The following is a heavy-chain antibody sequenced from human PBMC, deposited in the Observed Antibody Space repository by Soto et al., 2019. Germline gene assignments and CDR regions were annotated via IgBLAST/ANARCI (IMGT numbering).Heavy chain of an antibody. V-gene: IGHV4-30-2*01. J-gene: IGHJ5*02. CDR3: ARVPDR. D-gene: IGHD2-2*01. Sequence: SETLSLTCTVSGGSISSSSYYWGWIRQPPGKGLEWIGYIYHSGSTYYNPSLKSRVTISVDRSKNQFSLKLTSVTAADTAVYYCARVPDRWGQGTLVTVSS. CDR1: GGSISSSSYY. CDR2: IYHSGST.